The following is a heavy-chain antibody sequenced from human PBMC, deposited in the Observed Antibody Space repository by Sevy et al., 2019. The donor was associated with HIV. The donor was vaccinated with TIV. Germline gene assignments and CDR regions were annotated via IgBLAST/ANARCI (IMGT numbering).Heavy chain of an antibody. V-gene: IGHV1-24*01. CDR3: ATLXFWSXXXFXXXXX. CDR2: FDPEDGET. Sequence: ASVKVSCKVSRYSLSEISMHWVRQAPGKGLEWMGGFDPEDGETIYAQKFQGRVTMTEDTSTDTAYMELRRLTSEDTAVYYCATLXFWSXXXFXXXXXXGXGTTVTVSS. J-gene: IGHJ6*04. D-gene: IGHD3-3*01. CDR1: RYSLSEIS.